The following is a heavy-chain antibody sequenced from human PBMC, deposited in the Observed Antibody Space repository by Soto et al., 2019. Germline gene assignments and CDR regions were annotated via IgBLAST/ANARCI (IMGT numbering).Heavy chain of an antibody. J-gene: IGHJ3*02. CDR1: GGSISSSSYY. D-gene: IGHD3-22*01. CDR2: IYYSGST. Sequence: SETLSLTCTVSGGSISSSSYYWGWIRQPPGKGLEWIGSIYYSGSTYYNPSLKSRVTISVDTSKNQFSLKLSSVTAADTAVYYCARQLLRGSYDSSGPDAFDIWGQGTMVTVSS. V-gene: IGHV4-39*01. CDR3: ARQLLRGSYDSSGPDAFDI.